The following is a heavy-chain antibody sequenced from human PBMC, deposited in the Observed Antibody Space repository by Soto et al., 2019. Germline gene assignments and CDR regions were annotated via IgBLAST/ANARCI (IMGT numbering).Heavy chain of an antibody. CDR3: AKSGYSPLEDFDY. CDR1: GFRFSSYG. V-gene: IGHV3-30*18. CDR2: MSYNGNDK. Sequence: PGGSLRLSCRTSGFRFSSYGMHWVRQAPCKGPEWVAFMSYNGNDKYYSDSVRGRFTISRDISKNTLYLQMNSLRVEDSAVYHCAKSGYSPLEDFDYWGQGTLVTVSS. D-gene: IGHD5-18*01. J-gene: IGHJ4*02.